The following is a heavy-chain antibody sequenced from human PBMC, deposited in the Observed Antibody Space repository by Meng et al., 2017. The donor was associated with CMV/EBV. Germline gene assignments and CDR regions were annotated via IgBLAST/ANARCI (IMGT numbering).Heavy chain of an antibody. CDR3: ARGYYYDSSGYSNWFGP. D-gene: IGHD3-22*01. V-gene: IGHV3-48*03. CDR2: ISSAGNTI. Sequence: GESLKISCAASGFTFSTYEMNWVRQAPGKGLEWVSYISSAGNTIYYADSVKGRFTITRDNAKNSLFLQMNSLRAEDTAVYYCARGYYYDSSGYSNWFGPWGQGTLVTVSS. CDR1: GFTFSTYE. J-gene: IGHJ5*02.